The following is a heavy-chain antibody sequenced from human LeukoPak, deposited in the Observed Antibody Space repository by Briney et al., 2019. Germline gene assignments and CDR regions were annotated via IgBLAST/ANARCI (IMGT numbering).Heavy chain of an antibody. D-gene: IGHD2-15*01. CDR1: GGSISSSSYY. Sequence: PSETLSLTCTVSGGSISSSSYYWGWIRQPPGKGLEWIGSIYYSGSTYYNPSLKSRVTISVDTSKNQFSLKLSSVTAADTAVYYCARYCSGGSCYPRGMDVWGQGTTVTVSS. CDR3: ARYCSGGSCYPRGMDV. CDR2: IYYSGST. V-gene: IGHV4-39*01. J-gene: IGHJ6*02.